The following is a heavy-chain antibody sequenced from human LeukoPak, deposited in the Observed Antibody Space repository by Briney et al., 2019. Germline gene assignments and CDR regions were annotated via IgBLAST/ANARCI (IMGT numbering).Heavy chain of an antibody. CDR2: IYYSGRT. Sequence: SETLSLTCSVSGDSVSRSDSYWGWIRQPPGKGLEWIGTIYYSGRTYYSPSLKSRVTMSVDPSNNQFSLNLRSVTAADTAVYYCARRRYYDGSGYLEWGQGTLLSVSS. J-gene: IGHJ1*01. D-gene: IGHD3-22*01. V-gene: IGHV4-39*01. CDR3: ARRRYYDGSGYLE. CDR1: GDSVSRSDSY.